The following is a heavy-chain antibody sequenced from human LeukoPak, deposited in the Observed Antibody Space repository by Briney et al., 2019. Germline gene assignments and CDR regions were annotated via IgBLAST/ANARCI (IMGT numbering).Heavy chain of an antibody. J-gene: IGHJ3*02. D-gene: IGHD6-19*01. CDR3: ARGIAVAGLDAFDI. V-gene: IGHV3-66*01. CDR2: IYSGGST. Sequence: GGSLRLSCAASGFTFSSYSMNWVRQAPGKGLEWVSVIYSGGSTYYADSVKGRFTISRDNSKNTLYLQMNSLRAEDTAVYYCARGIAVAGLDAFDIWGQGTMVTVSS. CDR1: GFTFSSYS.